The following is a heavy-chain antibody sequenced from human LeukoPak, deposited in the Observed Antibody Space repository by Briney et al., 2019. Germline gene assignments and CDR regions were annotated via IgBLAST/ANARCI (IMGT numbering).Heavy chain of an antibody. CDR3: AGSWSPYDAFDI. CDR1: GFTFSSYS. V-gene: IGHV3-48*01. CDR2: ISSSSTI. J-gene: IGHJ3*02. D-gene: IGHD6-13*01. Sequence: GGSLRLSCAASGFTFSSYSMMWVRQAPGKGLEWVSYISSSSTIYYADSVKGRFTISRDNAKNSLYLQMNSLRAEDTAVYYCAGSWSPYDAFDIWGQGTMVTVSS.